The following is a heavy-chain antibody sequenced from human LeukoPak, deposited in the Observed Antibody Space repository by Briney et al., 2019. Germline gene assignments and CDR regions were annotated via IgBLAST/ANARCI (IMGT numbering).Heavy chain of an antibody. Sequence: GGSLRLSCAASGFTVSSNYMSWVRQAPGKGLEWVSVIYSGGSTYYADSVKGRFTISRDNSKNTLYLQMNSLRAEDTAVYYCARGRQNYDFWSTTAIAFDIWGQGTMVTVSS. CDR2: IYSGGST. CDR3: ARGRQNYDFWSTTAIAFDI. V-gene: IGHV3-53*01. CDR1: GFTVSSNY. D-gene: IGHD3-3*01. J-gene: IGHJ3*02.